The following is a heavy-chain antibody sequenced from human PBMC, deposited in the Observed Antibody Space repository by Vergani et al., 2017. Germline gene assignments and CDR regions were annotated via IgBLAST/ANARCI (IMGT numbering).Heavy chain of an antibody. V-gene: IGHV3-21*01. Sequence: EVQLVESGGGLVKPGGSLRLSCAASGFTFSSYSMNWVRQAPGKGLEWVSSISSSSSYIYYADSVKGRFTISRDNAKNSLYLQMNSLRAEDTAVYYCARVSSGWTRGYYYYYMDVWGKGTTVTVSS. J-gene: IGHJ6*03. CDR2: ISSSSSYI. CDR3: ARVSSGWTRGYYYYYMDV. D-gene: IGHD6-19*01. CDR1: GFTFSSYS.